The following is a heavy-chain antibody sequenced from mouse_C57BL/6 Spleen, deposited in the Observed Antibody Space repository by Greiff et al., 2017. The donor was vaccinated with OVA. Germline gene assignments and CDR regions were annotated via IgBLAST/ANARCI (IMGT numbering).Heavy chain of an antibody. D-gene: IGHD1-1*01. CDR3: ASPYYYCSSPHAMDY. J-gene: IGHJ4*01. Sequence: QVQLQHSGAELVKPGASVKISCKASGYAFSSYWMNWVKQRPGKGLEWIGQIYPGDGATNYNGKFKGKATLTADKSSSTAYMPLSSLTSEDSAVYFCASPYYYCSSPHAMDYWGQGTSVTVSS. V-gene: IGHV1-80*01. CDR2: IYPGDGAT. CDR1: GYAFSSYW.